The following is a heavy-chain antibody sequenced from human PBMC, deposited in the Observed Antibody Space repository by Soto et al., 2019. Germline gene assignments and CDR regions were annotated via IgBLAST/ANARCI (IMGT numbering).Heavy chain of an antibody. J-gene: IGHJ3*02. CDR3: AREGYCSSTSCPRDAFDI. D-gene: IGHD2-2*01. CDR1: GGSISSGGYY. CDR2: IYYSGST. V-gene: IGHV4-31*03. Sequence: PSETLSLTCTVSGGSISSGGYYWSWIRQHPGKGLEWIGYIYYSGSTYYNPSLKSRVTISVDTSKNQFSLKLSSVTAADTAVYYCAREGYCSSTSCPRDAFDIWGQGTMVTVSS.